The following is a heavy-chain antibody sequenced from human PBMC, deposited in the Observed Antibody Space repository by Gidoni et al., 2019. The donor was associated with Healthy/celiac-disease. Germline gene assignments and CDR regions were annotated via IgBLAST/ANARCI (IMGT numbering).Heavy chain of an antibody. D-gene: IGHD6-19*01. CDR1: GGSFSGYY. CDR2: INHSGNT. J-gene: IGHJ6*02. V-gene: IGHV4-34*01. Sequence: QVQLQQWGAGLLKPSETLSLTCAVYGGSFSGYYWSWIRQPPGKGLAWIGEINHSGNTNYNPSLKSRVTISVDTSKNQFSLKLSSVTAADTALYYCARWWVEVAGTPREPKYYYYGVDVWGQGTTVTVSS. CDR3: ARWWVEVAGTPREPKYYYYGVDV.